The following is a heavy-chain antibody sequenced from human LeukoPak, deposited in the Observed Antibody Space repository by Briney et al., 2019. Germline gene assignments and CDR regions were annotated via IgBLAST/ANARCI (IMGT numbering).Heavy chain of an antibody. CDR3: AREGPDIVVVPAAINFDY. V-gene: IGHV3-7*01. D-gene: IGHD2-2*01. CDR1: GFTFSSYW. Sequence: PGGSLRLSCAASGFTFSSYWMSWVRQAPGKGLEWVANIKEDGSEKYYVDSVKGRFTISRDNAKNSLHLQMNSLRAEDTAVYYCAREGPDIVVVPAAINFDYWGQGTLVTVSS. J-gene: IGHJ4*02. CDR2: IKEDGSEK.